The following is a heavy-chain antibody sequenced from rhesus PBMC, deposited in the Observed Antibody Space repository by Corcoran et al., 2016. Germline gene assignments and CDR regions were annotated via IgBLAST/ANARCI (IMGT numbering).Heavy chain of an antibody. CDR3: ARGVAAAGQYYFDY. J-gene: IGHJ4*01. CDR2: INTVGGST. D-gene: IGHD6-25*01. V-gene: IGHV3-8*01. CDR1: GFTFGSYY. Sequence: EVQLVESGGGLVQPGGSLRLSCTGSGFTFGSYYMYWVRQAPGKGLEWVSVINTVGGSTWYTDSVKGRFTISKENAKNTLYLQMDSLRAEDTAVYYCARGVAAAGQYYFDYWGQGVLVTVSS.